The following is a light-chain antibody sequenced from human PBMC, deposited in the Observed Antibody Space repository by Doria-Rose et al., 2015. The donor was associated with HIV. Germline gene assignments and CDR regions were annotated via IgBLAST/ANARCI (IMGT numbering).Light chain of an antibody. Sequence: SSLSASVGDRVTITCRASQDISNYVAWYHQKPGKIPKLLIYAAVALQSGVPSRLSGSGSGRDFTLTITSLQPEDVATYFCQKYNSAPPTFGQGTKVEIK. CDR3: QKYNSAPPT. J-gene: IGKJ1*01. CDR1: QDISNY. CDR2: AAV. V-gene: IGKV1-27*01.